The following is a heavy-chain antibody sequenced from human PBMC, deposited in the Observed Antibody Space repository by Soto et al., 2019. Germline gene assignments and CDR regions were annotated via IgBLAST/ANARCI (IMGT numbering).Heavy chain of an antibody. CDR3: AHIVVAGLGYYFDY. Sequence: QITLKESGPTLVKPTQTLTLTCTFSGFSLSSTSMAVGWIRQPPGKALEWLALIYWDDDKRYSPFLKSRLTITKDTSKNQVVLTMSNMEPVDTARYYCAHIVVAGLGYYFDYWGQGTLVTVSS. CDR2: IYWDDDK. V-gene: IGHV2-5*02. D-gene: IGHD6-19*01. J-gene: IGHJ4*02. CDR1: GFSLSSTSMA.